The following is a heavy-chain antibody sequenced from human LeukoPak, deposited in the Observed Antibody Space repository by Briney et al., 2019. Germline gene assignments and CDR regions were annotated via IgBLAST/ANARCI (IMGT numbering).Heavy chain of an antibody. CDR3: AKGLIAAALAYDY. V-gene: IGHV3-73*01. Sequence: GGSLRLSCAASGFTFSVSAIHWVRQASGKGLEWVGRIRTRTNRYATAYAAAVKGRFTVSRDDSKNTAYLQMNSLKTEDTAVYYCAKGLIAAALAYDYWGQGTLVTVSS. CDR1: GFTFSVSA. D-gene: IGHD6-13*01. J-gene: IGHJ4*02. CDR2: IRTRTNRYAT.